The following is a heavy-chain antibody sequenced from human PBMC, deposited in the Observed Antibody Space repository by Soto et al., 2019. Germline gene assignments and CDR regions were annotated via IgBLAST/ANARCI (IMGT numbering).Heavy chain of an antibody. D-gene: IGHD3-22*01. CDR1: GFTFSSYA. CDR2: ISGSGGST. V-gene: IGHV3-23*01. CDR3: AKSPESYDSSGPNGY. Sequence: GGSLRLSCAASGFTFSSYAMSWVRQAPGKGLEWVSAISGSGGSTYYADSVKGRFTISRDNSKNTLYLQMNSLRAEDTAVYYCAKSPESYDSSGPNGYWGQGTLVTVSS. J-gene: IGHJ4*02.